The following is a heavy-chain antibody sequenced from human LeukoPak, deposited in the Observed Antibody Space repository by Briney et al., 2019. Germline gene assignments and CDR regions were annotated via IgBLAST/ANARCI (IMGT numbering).Heavy chain of an antibody. CDR2: IYSGGST. D-gene: IGHD1-26*01. V-gene: IGHV3-53*01. J-gene: IGHJ4*02. CDR1: GFTVSSNY. CDR3: AKHHSGSYFFDY. Sequence: GGSLILSCAASGFTVSSNYISWVRQAPGKGLEWVSVIYSGGSTYYADSVKGRFTISRDNSKNTLYLQMNSLRVEDTAVYYCAKHHSGSYFFDYWGQGTLVTVSS.